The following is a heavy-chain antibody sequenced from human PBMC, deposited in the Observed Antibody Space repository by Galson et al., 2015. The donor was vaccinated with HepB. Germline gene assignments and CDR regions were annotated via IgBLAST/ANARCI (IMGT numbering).Heavy chain of an antibody. J-gene: IGHJ5*02. CDR2: ISSSSSYI. Sequence: SLRLSCAASGFTFSSYSMNWVRQAPGKGLEWVSSISSSSSYIYYADSVKGRFTISRDNAKNSLYLQMNSLRAEDTAVYYCARTRSAGTSVGWFDPWGQGTLVTVSS. D-gene: IGHD6-13*01. CDR1: GFTFSSYS. V-gene: IGHV3-21*01. CDR3: ARTRSAGTSVGWFDP.